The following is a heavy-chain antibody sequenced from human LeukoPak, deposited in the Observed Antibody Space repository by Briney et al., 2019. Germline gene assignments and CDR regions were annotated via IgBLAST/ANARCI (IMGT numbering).Heavy chain of an antibody. CDR1: GYTFTSYY. D-gene: IGHD6-13*01. CDR3: ARDRGGPGIAEF. Sequence: ASVKVSCKASGYTFTSYYMHWVRQAPGLGLEWMGIINPSGGSTSYAQKFQGRVTMTRDTSTSTVYMELSSLRSEDTAVYYCARDRGGPGIAEFWGQGTLVTVSS. J-gene: IGHJ4*02. CDR2: INPSGGST. V-gene: IGHV1-46*01.